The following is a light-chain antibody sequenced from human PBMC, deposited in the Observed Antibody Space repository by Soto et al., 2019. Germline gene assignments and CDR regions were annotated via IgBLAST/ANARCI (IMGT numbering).Light chain of an antibody. J-gene: IGKJ1*01. CDR1: QSISSW. V-gene: IGKV1-5*01. CDR2: DAS. CDR3: QQYGT. Sequence: DIQMTQSRSTLSASVGDRVTITCRASQSISSWLAWYQQKPGKAPKLLIYDASSLESGVPSRFSGSGSGTEFTLTISSLQPDDFATYYCQQYGTFGQGTKVDI.